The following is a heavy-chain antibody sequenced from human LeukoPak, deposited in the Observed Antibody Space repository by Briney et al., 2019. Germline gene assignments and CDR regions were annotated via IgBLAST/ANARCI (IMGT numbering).Heavy chain of an antibody. CDR1: GFTFSSYE. CDR3: AREKHELDY. V-gene: IGHV3-48*03. J-gene: IGHJ4*02. D-gene: IGHD2-21*01. Sequence: PGGSLRLSCAASGFTFSSYEMNWVRQAPGKGLEWVPYISSSGSTIYYADSVKGRFTISRDNAKNSLYLQMKSLRVEDTAVYYCAREKHELDYWGQGTLVTVSS. CDR2: ISSSGSTI.